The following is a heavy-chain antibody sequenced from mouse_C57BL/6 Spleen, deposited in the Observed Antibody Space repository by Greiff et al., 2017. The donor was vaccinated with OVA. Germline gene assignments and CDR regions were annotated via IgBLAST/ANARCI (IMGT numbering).Heavy chain of an antibody. CDR2: INPSSGYT. Sequence: VQVVESGAELARPGASVKMSCKASGYTFTSYTMHWVKQRPGQGLEWIGYINPSSGYTKYNQKFKDKATLTADKSSSTAYMQLSSLTSEDSAVYYCARTGLPDYFDYWGQGTTLTVSS. CDR1: GYTFTSYT. D-gene: IGHD2-2*01. V-gene: IGHV1-4*01. CDR3: ARTGLPDYFDY. J-gene: IGHJ2*01.